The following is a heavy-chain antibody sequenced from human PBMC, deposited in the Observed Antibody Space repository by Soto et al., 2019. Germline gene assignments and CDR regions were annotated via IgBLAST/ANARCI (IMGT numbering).Heavy chain of an antibody. D-gene: IGHD3-22*01. CDR3: ASNIFDYDSSGSLAFHYGLDV. CDR1: GYTLSTYG. Sequence: QVQLVQSRAEVKKPGASVKLSCKASGYTLSTYGVSWVRQAPGQGLEGMGWISDFNGDTSYALRFQGRVTMTSDTAMSTASMELRSLRSDDKAVYYCASNIFDYDSSGSLAFHYGLDVWGQGTTVIVSS. CDR2: ISDFNGDT. J-gene: IGHJ6*02. V-gene: IGHV1-18*01.